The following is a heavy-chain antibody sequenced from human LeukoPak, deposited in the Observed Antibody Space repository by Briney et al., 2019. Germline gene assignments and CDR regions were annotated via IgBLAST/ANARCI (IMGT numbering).Heavy chain of an antibody. CDR1: GFTFSSYA. CDR3: ASAYYDFWSGYYY. CDR2: ISSSSSTI. Sequence: PGGSLRLSCAASGFTFSSYAMSWVRQAPGKGLEWVSYISSSSSTIYYADSVKGRFTISRDNAKNSLYLQMNSLRAEDTAVYYCASAYYDFWSGYYYWGQGTLVTVSS. D-gene: IGHD3-3*01. V-gene: IGHV3-48*01. J-gene: IGHJ4*02.